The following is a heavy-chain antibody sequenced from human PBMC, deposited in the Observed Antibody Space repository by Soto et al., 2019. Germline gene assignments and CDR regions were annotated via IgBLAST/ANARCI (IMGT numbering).Heavy chain of an antibody. D-gene: IGHD2-2*01. CDR2: IDPGDSSA. V-gene: IGHV5-10-1*01. CDR1: GYTFFSFW. Sequence: GESLKISCHGSGYTFFSFWIVWVRQVPGKGLEWVGRIDPGDSSATYSPTFQGHVAISADRSTRSAYLQWRSLRASDTAIYFCARRYCSRADCYSDSWGQGSLVTVSS. CDR3: ARRYCSRADCYSDS. J-gene: IGHJ4*02.